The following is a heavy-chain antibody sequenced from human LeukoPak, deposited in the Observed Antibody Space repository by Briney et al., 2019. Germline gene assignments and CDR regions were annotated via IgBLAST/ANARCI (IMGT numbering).Heavy chain of an antibody. Sequence: SQTLSLTCAISGDSVSSKSVAWNWIRQSPSRGLEWLGGTYYRSKWYNEYAVSVKSRITIKPDTSKNQFSLQLNSVTPEDTAVYYCARLATKEGRDYWGQGTLVTVSS. D-gene: IGHD1-1*01. V-gene: IGHV6-1*01. CDR1: GDSVSSKSVA. CDR3: ARLATKEGRDY. J-gene: IGHJ4*02. CDR2: TYYRSKWYN.